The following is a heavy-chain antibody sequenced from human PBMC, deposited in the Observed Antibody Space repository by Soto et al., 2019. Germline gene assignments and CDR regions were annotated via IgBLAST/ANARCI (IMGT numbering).Heavy chain of an antibody. J-gene: IGHJ4*02. D-gene: IGHD4-17*01. CDR3: ARDFLHDYGDWEGSESSQYYFDY. CDR1: GYTFTSYG. V-gene: IGHV1-18*01. Sequence: QVQLVQSGAEVKKPGASVKVSCKASGYTFTSYGISWVRQAPGQGLEWMGWISAYNGNTNYAQKLKGRVTMTTDTSTITAYMELRSLRSDDTAVYYCARDFLHDYGDWEGSESSQYYFDYWGQGTLVTVSS. CDR2: ISAYNGNT.